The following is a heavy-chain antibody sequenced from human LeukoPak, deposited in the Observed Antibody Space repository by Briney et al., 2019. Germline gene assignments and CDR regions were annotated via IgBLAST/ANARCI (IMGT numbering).Heavy chain of an antibody. CDR3: ARHGLRLTGGSFGY. J-gene: IGHJ4*02. V-gene: IGHV4-34*01. CDR2: INHSGST. CDR1: GGSFSGYY. Sequence: SETPSLTCAVYGGSFSGYYWSWIRQPPGKGLEWIGEINHSGSTNYNPSLKSRVTISVDTSKNQFSLKLSSVTAADTAVYYCARHGLRLTGGSFGYWGQGNPGHRLL. D-gene: IGHD3-9*01.